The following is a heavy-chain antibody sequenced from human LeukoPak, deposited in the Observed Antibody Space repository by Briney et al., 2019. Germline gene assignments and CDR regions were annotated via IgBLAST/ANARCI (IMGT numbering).Heavy chain of an antibody. CDR3: ARGLDYDSSGSGFDY. CDR2: INHSGST. Sequence: PGGSLRLSCAASGFTFSDYYMSWIRQPPGKGLEWIGEINHSGSTNYNPSLKSRVTISVDTSKNQFSLKLSSVTAADTAVYYCARGLDYDSSGSGFDYWGQGTLVTVSS. D-gene: IGHD3-22*01. CDR1: GFTFSDYY. J-gene: IGHJ4*02. V-gene: IGHV4-34*01.